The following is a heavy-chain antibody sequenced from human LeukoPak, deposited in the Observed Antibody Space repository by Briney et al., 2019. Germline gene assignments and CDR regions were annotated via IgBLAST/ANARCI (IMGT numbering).Heavy chain of an antibody. CDR3: AKDMGADYYDSSGYLDAFDI. V-gene: IGHV3-9*01. D-gene: IGHD3-22*01. J-gene: IGHJ3*02. CDR2: ISWNSGSI. CDR1: GFTFDDYA. Sequence: PGRSLRLSCAASGFTFDDYAMHWVRQAPGKGLEWVSGISWNSGSIGYADSEKGRFTISRDNAKNSLYLQMNSLRAEDTALYHCAKDMGADYYDSSGYLDAFDIWGQGTMVTVSS.